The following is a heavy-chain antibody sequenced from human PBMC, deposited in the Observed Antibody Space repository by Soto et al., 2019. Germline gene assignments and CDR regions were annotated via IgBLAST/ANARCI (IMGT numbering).Heavy chain of an antibody. V-gene: IGHV4-34*01. Sequence: QVQLQQWGAGLLKPSETLSLTCAVYGGSFSGYYWSWIRQPPGKGLKWIGEINHSGSTNYNTSLKSRVTISVDTSKNQFSLKLSSVTAEDTAVYYCARAFRKDSSSTTQFDYWRQGTLVTVSS. CDR1: GGSFSGYY. CDR3: ARAFRKDSSSTTQFDY. J-gene: IGHJ4*02. D-gene: IGHD6-6*01. CDR2: INHSGST.